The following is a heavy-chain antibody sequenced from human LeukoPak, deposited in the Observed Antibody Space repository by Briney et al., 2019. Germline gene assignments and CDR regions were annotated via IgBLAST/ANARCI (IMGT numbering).Heavy chain of an antibody. CDR2: ICYSGYT. J-gene: IGHJ4*02. CDR3: VRELSSEDMVRGSVFDY. CDR1: GGSISSGSYY. D-gene: IGHD3-10*01. V-gene: IGHV4-39*07. Sequence: PSETLSLTCTVSGGSISSGSYYWAWIRQPPGKGLEWIGSICYSGYTYYNPSLKSRVTISLDTSKNQFYLKLSSVTAADTAVYYCVRELSSEDMVRGSVFDYWGQGTLVTVSS.